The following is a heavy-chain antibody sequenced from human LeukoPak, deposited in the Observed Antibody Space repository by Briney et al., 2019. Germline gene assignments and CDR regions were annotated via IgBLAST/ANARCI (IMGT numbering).Heavy chain of an antibody. CDR3: ARMAVVPAAAYHY. Sequence: PSETLSLTCAVYGGSFSGYYWSWISQPPGKGLEWIGEINHSGSTNYNPSLKSRVTISVDTSKNQFSLKLSSVTAADTAVYYCARMAVVPAAAYHYWGQGTLVTVSS. CDR2: INHSGST. J-gene: IGHJ4*02. D-gene: IGHD2-2*01. CDR1: GGSFSGYY. V-gene: IGHV4-34*01.